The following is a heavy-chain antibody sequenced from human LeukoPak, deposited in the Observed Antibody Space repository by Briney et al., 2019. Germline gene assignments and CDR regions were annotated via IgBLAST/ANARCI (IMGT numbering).Heavy chain of an antibody. V-gene: IGHV3-38-3*01. Sequence: GGSLRLSCVASGFTVSSNEMSWVRQAPGKGLEWVSSISGGSTYYADSRKGRFTISRDNSKNTLHLQMNSLRAEDTAVYYCKKDPGTTIVAFDIWGQGTMVTVSS. CDR2: ISGGST. D-gene: IGHD3-22*01. CDR1: GFTVSSNE. J-gene: IGHJ3*02. CDR3: KKDPGTTIVAFDI.